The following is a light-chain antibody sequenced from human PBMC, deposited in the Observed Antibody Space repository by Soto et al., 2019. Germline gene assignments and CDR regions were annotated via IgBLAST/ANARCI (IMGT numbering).Light chain of an antibody. CDR2: GAS. V-gene: IGKV3-11*01. CDR1: QSISVY. CDR3: QQHDILPIT. Sequence: EIVLPQSPATLSLSPGERATLSCRASQSISVYLAWFQQKPGQAPRLLIYGASNRATGIPDRFSGAGSGTDFTLTISRLEPEDFALYYCQQHDILPITFGQGTRLEIK. J-gene: IGKJ5*01.